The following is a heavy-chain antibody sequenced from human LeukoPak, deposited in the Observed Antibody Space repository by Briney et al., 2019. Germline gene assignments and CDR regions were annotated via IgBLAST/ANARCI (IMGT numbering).Heavy chain of an antibody. CDR1: GGSISSYY. J-gene: IGHJ6*03. CDR3: ATSPAVYDFWSGYPYMDV. V-gene: IGHV4-4*09. D-gene: IGHD3-3*01. CDR2: IYTSGST. Sequence: SETLSLTCTVSGGSISSYYWSWIRQPPGKGLEGIGYIYTSGSTNYNPSLKSRVTISVDTSKNQFSLKLSSVTAADTAVYYCATSPAVYDFWSGYPYMDVWGKGTTVTVSS.